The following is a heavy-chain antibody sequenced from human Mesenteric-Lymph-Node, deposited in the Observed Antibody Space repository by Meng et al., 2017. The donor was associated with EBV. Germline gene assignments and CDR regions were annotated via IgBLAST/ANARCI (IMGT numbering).Heavy chain of an antibody. CDR1: GFTFSDYS. V-gene: IGHV3-21*01. J-gene: IGHJ5*02. Sequence: EVQLVESGGXLVKPGGFRRSPCAASGFTFSDYSMNWVRQAPGKGLEWVSSISDTSSYIYYADSVTGRFTISRDNAKNSLYLQMHTLRPEDTAVYYCASRADGGPPAPGESWGQGTLVTVSS. D-gene: IGHD7-27*01. CDR2: ISDTSSYI. CDR3: ASRADGGPPAPGES.